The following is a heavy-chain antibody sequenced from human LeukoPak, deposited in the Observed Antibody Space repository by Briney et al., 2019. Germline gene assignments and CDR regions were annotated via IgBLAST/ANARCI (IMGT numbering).Heavy chain of an antibody. V-gene: IGHV1-69*06. J-gene: IGHJ4*02. CDR1: GGTFISYA. CDR2: IIPIFGTA. Sequence: SVKVSCKASGGTFISYAISWVRQAPGQGLEWMGGIIPIFGTANYAQKFQGRVTITADKSTSTAYMELSSLRSEDTAVYYCARGDYGDYYFDYWGQGTLVTVSS. D-gene: IGHD4-17*01. CDR3: ARGDYGDYYFDY.